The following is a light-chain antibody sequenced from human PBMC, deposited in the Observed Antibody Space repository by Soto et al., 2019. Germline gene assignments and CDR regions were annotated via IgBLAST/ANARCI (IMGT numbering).Light chain of an antibody. J-gene: IGKJ2*01. Sequence: DIQMTQSPSSLSASVGDRVTMTCRASQSITTHVNWYQQKPGKAPKLLIYAASILQSGVPSRFSGGGSGTDFTLTISSLQPEDFATYFCQQSYSTPTPPTFGHWTKLEIK. CDR1: QSITTH. CDR3: QQSYSTPTPPT. V-gene: IGKV1-39*01. CDR2: AAS.